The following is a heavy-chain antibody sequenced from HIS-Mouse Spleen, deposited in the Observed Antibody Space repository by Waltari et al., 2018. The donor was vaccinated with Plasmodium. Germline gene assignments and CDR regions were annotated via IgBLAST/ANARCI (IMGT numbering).Heavy chain of an antibody. Sequence: EVQLVESGGGLVKPGGSLRLSCAASGFTFSSYSMNWVRQAPGKGLGEFSSISSSSSYIYYADSVKGRFTISRDNAKNSLYLQMNSLRAEDTAVYYCARDRSAAALLGYWGQGTLVTVSS. J-gene: IGHJ4*02. CDR1: GFTFSSYS. V-gene: IGHV3-21*01. D-gene: IGHD6-13*01. CDR2: ISSSSSYI. CDR3: ARDRSAAALLGY.